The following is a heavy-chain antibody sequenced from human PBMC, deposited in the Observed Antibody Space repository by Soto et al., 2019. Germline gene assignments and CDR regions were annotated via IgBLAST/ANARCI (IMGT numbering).Heavy chain of an antibody. CDR2: ISNDGSKE. J-gene: IGHJ4*01. CDR3: AKEITVAGDLDY. CDR1: GFTFSSYG. V-gene: IGHV3-30*18. D-gene: IGHD6-19*01. Sequence: TGGSLRLSCVASGFTFSSYGIHWVRQAPGKGLEWVAVISNDGSKEYYADSVKGRFTISRDNSKNTLYLQMDSLRPEDTAAYYCAKEITVAGDLDYWGHGTLVTVSS.